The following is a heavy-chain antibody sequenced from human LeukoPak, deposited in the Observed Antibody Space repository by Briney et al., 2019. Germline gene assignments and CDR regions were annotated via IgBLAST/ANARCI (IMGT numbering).Heavy chain of an antibody. D-gene: IGHD3-22*01. Sequence: PSETLSLTCTVSGGSISSYYWSWLRQPAGKGLEWIGRIYTSGSTNYNPSLKSRVTMSVDTSKNQFSLKLSSVTAAHRAVYYCARASYDSSGYYGMLDYWGQGTLVTVSS. CDR1: GGSISSYY. J-gene: IGHJ4*02. CDR2: IYTSGST. V-gene: IGHV4-4*07. CDR3: ARASYDSSGYYGMLDY.